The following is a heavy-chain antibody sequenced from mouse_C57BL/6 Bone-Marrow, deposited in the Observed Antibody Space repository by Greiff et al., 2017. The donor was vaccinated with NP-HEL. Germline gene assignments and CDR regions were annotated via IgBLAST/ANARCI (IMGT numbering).Heavy chain of an antibody. CDR3: ARPLLLRSDFDV. J-gene: IGHJ1*03. Sequence: QVQLQQSGAELARPGASVKLSCKASGYTFTSYGISWVKQRTGQGLEWIGEIYPRSGNTYYNEKFKGKATLTADKSSSTAYMELRSLTSEDSAVYFCARPLLLRSDFDVWGTGTTVTVSS. CDR2: IYPRSGNT. CDR1: GYTFTSYG. D-gene: IGHD1-1*01. V-gene: IGHV1-81*01.